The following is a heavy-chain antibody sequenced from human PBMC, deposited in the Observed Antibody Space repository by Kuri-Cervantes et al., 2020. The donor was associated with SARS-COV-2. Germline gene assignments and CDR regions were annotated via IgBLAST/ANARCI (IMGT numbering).Heavy chain of an antibody. J-gene: IGHJ5*02. CDR1: GFTFSSYA. CDR2: ISGSGGST. D-gene: IGHD7-27*01. CDR3: ARDRELGTRGTNWFDP. Sequence: GESLKISCAASGFTFSSYAMSWVRQAPGKGMEWVSAISGSGGSTYYADSVKGRFTISRDNSKNSLYLQMNSLRAEDTAVYYCARDRELGTRGTNWFDPWGQGTLVTVSS. V-gene: IGHV3-23*01.